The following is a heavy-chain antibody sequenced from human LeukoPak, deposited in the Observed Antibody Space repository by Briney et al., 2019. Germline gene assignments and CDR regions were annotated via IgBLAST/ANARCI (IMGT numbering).Heavy chain of an antibody. J-gene: IGHJ4*02. CDR1: GFTFSSYA. D-gene: IGHD4-17*01. CDR2: ISGSGGST. CDR3: AKAPKVPTVTTFYFDY. V-gene: IGHV3-23*01. Sequence: PGGSLRLSCAASGFTFSSYAMSWVRQAPGKGLEWVSAISGSGGSTYYADSVKGRFTISRDNSKNTLYLQMNSLRAVDTAVYYCAKAPKVPTVTTFYFDYWGQGTLVTVSS.